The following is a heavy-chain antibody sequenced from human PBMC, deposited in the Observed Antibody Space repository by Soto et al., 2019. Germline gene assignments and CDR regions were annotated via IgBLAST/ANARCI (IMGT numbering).Heavy chain of an antibody. Sequence: QVQLQESGPGLVKPSQTLSLTCTVSGGSISSGGYYWSWIRQHPGKGLEWIGYIYYSGSTYYNPSLKSRVTISVDTSKNQFSLKLSSVTAVDTAVYYCSRALDDSSGFVDYWGQGTLVTVSS. D-gene: IGHD3-22*01. CDR1: GGSISSGGYY. CDR2: IYYSGST. V-gene: IGHV4-31*03. J-gene: IGHJ4*02. CDR3: SRALDDSSGFVDY.